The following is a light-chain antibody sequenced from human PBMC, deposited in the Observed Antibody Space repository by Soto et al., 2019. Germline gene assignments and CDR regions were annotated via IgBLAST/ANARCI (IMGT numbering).Light chain of an antibody. J-gene: IGKJ1*01. CDR2: DAS. CDR3: QQYNNWPQT. Sequence: MTQSPDTLSVSLGERATLSCRASQRLISSRAWYQQKPGQAPRLLIYDASTRATGIPARFSGSGSGTDFTLTISGLQSEDFAVYYCQQYNNWPQTFGQGTKVDIK. V-gene: IGKV3-15*01. CDR1: QRLISS.